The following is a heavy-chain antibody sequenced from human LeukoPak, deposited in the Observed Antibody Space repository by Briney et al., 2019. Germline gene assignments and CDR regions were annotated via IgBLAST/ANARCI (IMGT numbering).Heavy chain of an antibody. CDR2: IYHSGRT. CDR3: ARDQVTIFGNVAFDI. V-gene: IGHV4-30-2*01. CDR1: GGSISSGGYY. D-gene: IGHD3-3*01. J-gene: IGHJ3*02. Sequence: PSETLSLTCTVSGGSISSGGYYWSWIRQPPGKGLEWIGYIYHSGRTYYNPSLKSRVTISVDRSKNQFSLKLSSVTAADTAVYYCARDQVTIFGNVAFDIWAKGQWSPSLQ.